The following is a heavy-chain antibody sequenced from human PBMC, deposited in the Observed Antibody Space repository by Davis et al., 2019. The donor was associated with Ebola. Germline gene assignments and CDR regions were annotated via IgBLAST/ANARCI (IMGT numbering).Heavy chain of an antibody. J-gene: IGHJ4*02. D-gene: IGHD3-10*01. CDR2: IYYSGCT. Sequence: SETLSLTCTVSGDSISSSRYYWGWIRQPPGKGLEWNGYIYYSGCTYYNPSLKSRVTISVDTSKNQFSLKLSSVTAADTAVYYCARAVNQILWFGEFDYWGQGTLVTVSS. CDR3: ARAVNQILWFGEFDY. V-gene: IGHV4-30-4*08. CDR1: GDSISSSRYY.